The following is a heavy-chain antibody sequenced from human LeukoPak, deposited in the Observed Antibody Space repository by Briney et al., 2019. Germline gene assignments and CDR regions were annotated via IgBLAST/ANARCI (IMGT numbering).Heavy chain of an antibody. CDR1: GFTFSSYA. D-gene: IGHD4-23*01. V-gene: IGHV3-30-3*01. CDR2: ISYDGSNK. J-gene: IGHJ4*02. CDR3: ARFYVNYGGKHSGFPY. Sequence: GGSLRLSCAASGFTFSSYAMHWVRQAPGKGLEWVAVISYDGSNKYYADSVKGRFTISRDNSKNTLYLQMNSLRAEDTAVYYCARFYVNYGGKHSGFPYWGQGTLVTVSS.